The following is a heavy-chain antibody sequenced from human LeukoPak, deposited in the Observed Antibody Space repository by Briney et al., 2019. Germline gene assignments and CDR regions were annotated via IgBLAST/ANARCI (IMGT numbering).Heavy chain of an antibody. Sequence: LGESLKISCKGSGYSFTSYWIGWVGQMPGKGLEWRGIIYPGDSDTTYSPSFQGQVTISADKSISTAYLQWSSLKASDTAMYYCARRGYDSSGYRDAFDIWGQGTMVTVSS. CDR1: GYSFTSYW. CDR2: IYPGDSDT. V-gene: IGHV5-51*01. J-gene: IGHJ3*02. D-gene: IGHD3-22*01. CDR3: ARRGYDSSGYRDAFDI.